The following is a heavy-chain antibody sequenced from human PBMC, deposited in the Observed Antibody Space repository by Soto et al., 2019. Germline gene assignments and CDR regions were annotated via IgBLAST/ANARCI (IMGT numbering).Heavy chain of an antibody. CDR2: INPSGGST. V-gene: IGHV1-46*01. CDR3: AAPGGSYGNGMDV. Sequence: ASVKVSCKASGHTFTSYYMHWVRQAPGQGLEWMGIINPSGGSTSYAQKFQGRVTMTRNTSISTAYMELSSLRSEDTAVYYCAAPGGSYGNGMDVWGQGTTVTVSS. CDR1: GHTFTSYY. J-gene: IGHJ6*02. D-gene: IGHD1-26*01.